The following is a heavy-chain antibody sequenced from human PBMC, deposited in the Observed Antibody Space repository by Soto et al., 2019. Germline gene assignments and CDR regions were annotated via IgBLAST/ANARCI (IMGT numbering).Heavy chain of an antibody. CDR1: GYTFTSYA. J-gene: IGHJ4*02. CDR3: ARDLRIAAAGRSNY. D-gene: IGHD6-13*01. CDR2: INAGNGNT. Sequence: QVQLVQSGAEVKKPGAPVKVSCKASGYTFTSYAMHWVRQAPGQRLEWMGWINAGNGNTKYSQKFQGRVTITRDTSASTAYMELSSLRSEDTAVYYCARDLRIAAAGRSNYWGQGTLVTVSS. V-gene: IGHV1-3*01.